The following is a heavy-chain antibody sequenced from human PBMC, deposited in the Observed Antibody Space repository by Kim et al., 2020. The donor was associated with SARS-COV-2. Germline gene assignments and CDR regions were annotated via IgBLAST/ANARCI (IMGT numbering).Heavy chain of an antibody. J-gene: IGHJ4*02. CDR3: ARGIDC. Sequence: TGNGNTKYSQKFQGRVTISRDTAASTAYMELSSLRSEDTAVYYCARGIDCWGQGTLVTVSS. CDR2: TGNGNT. V-gene: IGHV1-3*04.